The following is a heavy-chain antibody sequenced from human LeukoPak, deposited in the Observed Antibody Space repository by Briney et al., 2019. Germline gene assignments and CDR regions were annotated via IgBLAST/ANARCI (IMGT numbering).Heavy chain of an antibody. CDR1: GGSISSYY. D-gene: IGHD3-22*01. J-gene: IGHJ4*02. CDR3: ARVNFPYYYDSSGYSYFDY. Sequence: SETLSLTCTVSGGSISSYYWSWIRQPPGKGLEWIGYIYYSGSTNYNPSLKSRVTISVDTSKNQFSLKLSSVTAADTAVYYCARVNFPYYYDSSGYSYFDYWGQGTLVTVSS. V-gene: IGHV4-59*01. CDR2: IYYSGST.